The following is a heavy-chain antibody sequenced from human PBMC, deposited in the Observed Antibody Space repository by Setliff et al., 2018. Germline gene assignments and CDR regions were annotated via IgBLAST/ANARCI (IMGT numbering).Heavy chain of an antibody. Sequence: PSETLSLTCTVSGGSFTGTTYYWGWIRQSPGKGLEWIGTIINSGSTYYNPSLKSRVTMSVDTSKNRFTLNLRSVTAADTAVYYCARHAITQSLVADFWGQGILVTVSS. V-gene: IGHV4-39*01. J-gene: IGHJ4*02. D-gene: IGHD2-8*02. CDR3: ARHAITQSLVADF. CDR2: IINSGST. CDR1: GGSFTGTTYY.